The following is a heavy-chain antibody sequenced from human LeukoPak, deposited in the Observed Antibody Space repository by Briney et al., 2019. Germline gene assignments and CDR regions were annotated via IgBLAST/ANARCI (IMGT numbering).Heavy chain of an antibody. Sequence: GGSLRLSCAASGFTFCSYWMSWVRQAPGKGLEWVSDISGSGGSTYNADSVKAGFTISRDNSKNTQYLQMNSLRAENTAVYYCARDWLLWCGELSCYFDYWGQGTLVTVSS. V-gene: IGHV3-23*01. J-gene: IGHJ4*02. CDR2: ISGSGGST. CDR1: GFTFCSYW. CDR3: ARDWLLWCGELSCYFDY. D-gene: IGHD3-10*01.